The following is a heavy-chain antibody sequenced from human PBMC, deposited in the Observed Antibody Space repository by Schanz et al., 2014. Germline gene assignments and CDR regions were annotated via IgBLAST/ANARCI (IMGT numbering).Heavy chain of an antibody. J-gene: IGHJ4*02. V-gene: IGHV3-23*04. D-gene: IGHD3-22*01. CDR3: AKDGRLPYYGTGSDFDY. Sequence: EVQLVESGGGLVKPGESLRLSCAASGFTFSSYAMSWVRQAPGKGLEWVSITYSGGSTYYADSVKGRFTISRDNLKNTVYLQMNSLRAGDTAVYYCAKDGRLPYYGTGSDFDYWGQGTLVAVSS. CDR2: ITYSGGST. CDR1: GFTFSSYA.